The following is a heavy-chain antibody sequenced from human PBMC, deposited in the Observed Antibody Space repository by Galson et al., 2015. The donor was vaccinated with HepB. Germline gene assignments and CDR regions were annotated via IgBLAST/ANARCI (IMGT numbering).Heavy chain of an antibody. CDR3: ARVKGVWGSYRRNVGIWFDP. Sequence: SLRLSCAASGFSFSNYGMHWVRQAPGKGLEWVALIWKDGSNKYFSDSVKGRFTISRDNSKKTLYLQMNSLRAEDTAVYYCARVKGVWGSYRRNVGIWFDPWGQGTLVTVSS. CDR1: GFSFSNYG. J-gene: IGHJ5*02. D-gene: IGHD3-16*02. CDR2: IWKDGSNK. V-gene: IGHV3-33*08.